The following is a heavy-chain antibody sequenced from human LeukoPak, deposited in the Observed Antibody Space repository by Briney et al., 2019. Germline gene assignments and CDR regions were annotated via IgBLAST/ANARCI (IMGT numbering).Heavy chain of an antibody. V-gene: IGHV4-30-2*01. Sequence: SQTLSLTCAVSGGSISSGGYSWSWIRQPPGKGLEWIGYIYHSGSTYCNPSLKSRVTISVDRSKNQFSLKLSSVTAADTAVYYCARANVYYYGSGSSSSMFDYWGQGTLVTVSS. CDR3: ARANVYYYGSGSSSSMFDY. CDR2: IYHSGST. D-gene: IGHD3-10*01. CDR1: GGSISSGGYS. J-gene: IGHJ4*02.